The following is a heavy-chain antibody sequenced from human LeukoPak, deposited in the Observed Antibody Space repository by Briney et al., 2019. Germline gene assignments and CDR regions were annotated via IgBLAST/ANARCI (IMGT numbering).Heavy chain of an antibody. D-gene: IGHD2-15*01. V-gene: IGHV1-69*01. J-gene: IGHJ5*02. Sequence: ASVTVSFKASGGTFSSYAISWVRQAPGQGLEWMGGIIPIFGTANYSQKFQGRVTITADESTSTAYMELSSLRSEDTAVYYCARGGLRFYCSGGSCYLNWFDPWGQGTLVTVSS. CDR1: GGTFSSYA. CDR3: ARGGLRFYCSGGSCYLNWFDP. CDR2: IIPIFGTA.